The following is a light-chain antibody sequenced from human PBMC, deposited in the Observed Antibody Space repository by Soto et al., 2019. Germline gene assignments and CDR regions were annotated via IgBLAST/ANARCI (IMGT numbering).Light chain of an antibody. CDR1: SGHSSYA. J-gene: IGLJ2*01. CDR2: LNSDGSH. Sequence: QTVVTQSPSASASLGASVKLTCTLSSGHSSYAIAWHQQQPEKGPRYLMKLNSDGSHSKGDGIPDRLSGSSSGAERSLTISSLQSEDEADYYCQTCGTGDVVFGGGTKLTVL. CDR3: QTCGTGDVV. V-gene: IGLV4-69*01.